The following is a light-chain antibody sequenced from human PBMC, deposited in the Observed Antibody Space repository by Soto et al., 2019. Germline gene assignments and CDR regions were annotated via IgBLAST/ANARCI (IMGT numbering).Light chain of an antibody. CDR1: SSDVGGYNY. CDR2: NVS. V-gene: IGLV2-14*01. J-gene: IGLJ2*01. CDR3: SSYTSSSTVV. Sequence: QSALTQPASVSGSPGQSITISCTGTSSDVGGYNYVSWYQQHPGKAPKLMIYNVSNGPSGVSNRFSGSKSGNTASLTISGLQAEDEADYYCSSYTSSSTVVFAGGTKLTVL.